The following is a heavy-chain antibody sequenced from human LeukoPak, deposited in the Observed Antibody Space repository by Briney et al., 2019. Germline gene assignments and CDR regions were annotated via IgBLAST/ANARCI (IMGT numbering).Heavy chain of an antibody. CDR3: SREVDTAMVRDAFDI. J-gene: IGHJ3*02. V-gene: IGHV6-1*01. CDR2: TYYRSKWYN. D-gene: IGHD5-18*01. CDR1: GDSVSSNSAA. Sequence: SQTLSLTCAISGDSVSSNSAAWNWIRQSPSRGLEWLGRTYYRSKWYNDYAVSVKSRITINPDTSKNQFSLQLNSVTPEDTAVYYSSREVDTAMVRDAFDIWGQGTMVTVSS.